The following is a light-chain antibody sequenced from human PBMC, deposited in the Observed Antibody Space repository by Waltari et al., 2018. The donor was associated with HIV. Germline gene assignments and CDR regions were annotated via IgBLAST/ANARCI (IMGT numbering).Light chain of an antibody. CDR3: QQRSNWPIT. Sequence: EIVLTQSPATLSLSPGERATLSCRASQSVSSYLAWYNQKPGQAPRLLSYGASSRATGIPARFSGSGSGTDFTLTISSLEPGDFAVYYCQQRSNWPITFGQGTRLEIK. V-gene: IGKV3-11*01. CDR1: QSVSSY. J-gene: IGKJ5*01. CDR2: GAS.